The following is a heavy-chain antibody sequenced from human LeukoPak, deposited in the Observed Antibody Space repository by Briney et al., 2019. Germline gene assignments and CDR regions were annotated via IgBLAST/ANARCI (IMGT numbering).Heavy chain of an antibody. V-gene: IGHV1-2*02. J-gene: IGHJ4*02. CDR2: INPNSGGT. CDR1: GYTLTGYY. D-gene: IGHD3-22*01. Sequence: ASVKVSCKASGYTLTGYYMHWVRQAPGQGLEWMGWINPNSGGTNYAQKFQGRVTMTRDTSISTAYMELSRLRSDDTAVYYCARGYPMDYYDSSGYSYWGQGTLVTVSS. CDR3: ARGYPMDYYDSSGYSY.